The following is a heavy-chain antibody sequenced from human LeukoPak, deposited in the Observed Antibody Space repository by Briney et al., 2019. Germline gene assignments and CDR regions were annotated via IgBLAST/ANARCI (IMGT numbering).Heavy chain of an antibody. Sequence: SETLSLTCTVSGGSISSYYWSWIRQPPGKGLEWIGYIYYSGSTNYNPSLKGRVTISVDTSKNQFSLKLSSVTAADTAVYYCARAGLTPRYNWFDPWGQGTLVTVSS. CDR2: IYYSGST. V-gene: IGHV4-59*01. D-gene: IGHD2-15*01. CDR1: GGSISSYY. J-gene: IGHJ5*02. CDR3: ARAGLTPRYNWFDP.